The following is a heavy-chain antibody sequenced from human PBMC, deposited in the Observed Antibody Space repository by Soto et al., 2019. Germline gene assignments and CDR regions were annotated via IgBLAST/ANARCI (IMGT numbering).Heavy chain of an antibody. D-gene: IGHD3-3*01. J-gene: IGHJ4*02. Sequence: QVQLVQSGAEVKKPGASVKISCKASGYSFTSYFMHWVRQAPGKGPEWMGIIDPDGGSTSYAQKFQGRVTMTTDTSTSTVYVELSSLRSEDTAVYYCASLIGVDTLRDYWGQGTLVTVSS. CDR2: IDPDGGST. V-gene: IGHV1-46*01. CDR1: GYSFTSYF. CDR3: ASLIGVDTLRDY.